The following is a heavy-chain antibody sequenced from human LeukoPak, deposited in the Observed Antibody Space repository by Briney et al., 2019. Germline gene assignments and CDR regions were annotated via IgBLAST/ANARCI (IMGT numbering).Heavy chain of an antibody. CDR1: GYTFTGYY. CDR2: INPNSGGT. V-gene: IGHV1-2*02. Sequence: GASVKVSCKASGYTFTGYYMHWVRQAPGQGLEWMGLINPNSGGTNYAQRFQGRVTMTRDTSISTAYMELSRLRSDDTAVYYCATGLTKLLVAFDIWGQGTMVTVSS. D-gene: IGHD2/OR15-2a*01. CDR3: ATGLTKLLVAFDI. J-gene: IGHJ3*02.